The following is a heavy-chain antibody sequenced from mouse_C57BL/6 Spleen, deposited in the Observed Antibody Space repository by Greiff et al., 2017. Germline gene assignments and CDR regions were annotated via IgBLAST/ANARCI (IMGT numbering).Heavy chain of an antibody. CDR2: IDPEDGGT. CDR1: GFNIKDYY. D-gene: IGHD2-12*01. Sequence: VQLQQSGAELVKPGASVKLSCTASGFNIKDYYMHWVKQRTEQGLEWIGRIDPEDGGTKYASKFQGKATITADTSSNTAYLQLSSLTSEDTAVYYCARHAYDEGLAYWGQGTLVTVSA. CDR3: ARHAYDEGLAY. V-gene: IGHV14-2*01. J-gene: IGHJ3*01.